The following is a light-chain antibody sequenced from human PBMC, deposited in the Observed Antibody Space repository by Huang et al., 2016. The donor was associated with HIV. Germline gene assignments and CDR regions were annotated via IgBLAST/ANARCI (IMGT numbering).Light chain of an antibody. V-gene: IGKV2-28*01. Sequence: DIVMTQSSLSLPVTPGEPASISCSSSQSLLHSNGYNYLDWYLQKPGQSPQLLIYLGSNRASGVPDRFSGSGSGTDFTLKSSRVEAEDVGVYYCMQALQTPFTFGPGTKVDIK. CDR2: LGS. CDR3: MQALQTPFT. CDR1: QSLLHSNGYNY. J-gene: IGKJ3*01.